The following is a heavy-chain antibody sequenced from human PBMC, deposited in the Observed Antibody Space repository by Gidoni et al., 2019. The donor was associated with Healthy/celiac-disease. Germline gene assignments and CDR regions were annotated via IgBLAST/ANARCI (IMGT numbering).Heavy chain of an antibody. CDR3: ARDSRMVGATTWFDP. Sequence: EVQLVESGGGLVQPGGSLRLSCAASGFTVSSNYMSWVRQAPGKGLEWVSVIYSGGSTYYADSVKGRFTISRDNSKNTLYLQMNSLRAEDTAVYYCARDSRMVGATTWFDPWGQGTLVTVSS. CDR1: GFTVSSNY. V-gene: IGHV3-66*01. J-gene: IGHJ5*02. D-gene: IGHD1-26*01. CDR2: IYSGGST.